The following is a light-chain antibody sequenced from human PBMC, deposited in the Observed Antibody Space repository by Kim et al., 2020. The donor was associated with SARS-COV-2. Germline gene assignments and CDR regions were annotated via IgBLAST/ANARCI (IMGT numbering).Light chain of an antibody. J-gene: IGLJ1*01. V-gene: IGLV9-49*03. CDR3: GADHGSGNHFMYV. Sequence: TCTLSSGYSNYNVDWYQQRPGRGHRCVMRVGTGGIVGSKGAGIPDRFSVLGSGLSRNLTIKNIQEEDESDYHCGADHGSGNHFMYVFGTGTKVTVL. CDR1: SGYSNYN. CDR2: VGTGGIVG.